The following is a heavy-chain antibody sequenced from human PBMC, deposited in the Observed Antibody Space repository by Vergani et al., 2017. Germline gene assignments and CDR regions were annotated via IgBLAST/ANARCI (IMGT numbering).Heavy chain of an antibody. D-gene: IGHD3-10*01. Sequence: QVQLVQSGSELKKPGASVKVSCKASGYTFTTYAMNWVRQAPGQGLEWMGWINTNTGNPTYAPGFTGRFVFSLDTSVSTTYLHISSLEPEDTAVYYCARDPRVREAPGGLFEYWGQGTLVTVSS. CDR2: INTNTGNP. J-gene: IGHJ4*02. CDR3: ARDPRVREAPGGLFEY. CDR1: GYTFTTYA. V-gene: IGHV7-4-1*02.